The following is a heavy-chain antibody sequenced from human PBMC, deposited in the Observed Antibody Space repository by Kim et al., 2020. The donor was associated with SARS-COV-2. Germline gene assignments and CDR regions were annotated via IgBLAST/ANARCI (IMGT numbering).Heavy chain of an antibody. D-gene: IGHD3-22*01. CDR1: GYTFTSYG. Sequence: ASVKVSCKASGYTFTSYGISWVRQAPGQGLEWMGWISAYNGNTNYAQKLQGRVTMTTDTSTSTAYMELRSLRSDDTAVYYCARKSGGDSSGYPIDYWGQGTLVTVSS. J-gene: IGHJ4*02. V-gene: IGHV1-18*04. CDR3: ARKSGGDSSGYPIDY. CDR2: ISAYNGNT.